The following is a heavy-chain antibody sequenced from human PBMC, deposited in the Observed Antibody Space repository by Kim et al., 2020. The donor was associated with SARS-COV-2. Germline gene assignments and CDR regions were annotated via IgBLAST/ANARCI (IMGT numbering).Heavy chain of an antibody. CDR1: GFTFSSYG. J-gene: IGHJ4*02. D-gene: IGHD6-13*01. V-gene: IGHV3-33*01. Sequence: GGSLRLSCAASGFTFSSYGMHWVRQAPGKGLEWVAVIWYDGSNRYYADSVKGRFTISRDNSKNTLYLQMNSLRAEDTAVYYCARERGGAAAACFDYWGQGTLVTVSS. CDR3: ARERGGAAAACFDY. CDR2: IWYDGSNR.